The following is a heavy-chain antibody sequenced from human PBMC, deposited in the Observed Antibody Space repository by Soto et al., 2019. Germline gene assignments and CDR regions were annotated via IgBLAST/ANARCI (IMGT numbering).Heavy chain of an antibody. CDR2: IIPIFGTA. CDR3: ARGGSGRYYYGSGSYYNRYYYGMDV. CDR1: GGTFSSYA. V-gene: IGHV1-69*13. J-gene: IGHJ6*02. Sequence: ASVKVSCKASGGTFSSYAISWVRQAPGQGLELMGGIIPIFGTANYAQKFQGRVTITADESTSTAYMELSSLRSEDTAVYYCARGGSGRYYYGSGSYYNRYYYGMDVWGQGTTVTVYS. D-gene: IGHD3-10*01.